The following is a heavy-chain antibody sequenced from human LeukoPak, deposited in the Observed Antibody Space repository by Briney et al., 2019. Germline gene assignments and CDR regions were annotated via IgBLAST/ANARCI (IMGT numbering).Heavy chain of an antibody. J-gene: IGHJ3*02. CDR3: ARPTFSGYYSGPFDI. D-gene: IGHD3-22*01. V-gene: IGHV4-4*02. CDR2: VNLQGST. CDR1: GGSISNTNW. Sequence: SETLSLTCGVSGGSISNTNWWTWVRQPPGKGLEWIGEVNLQGSTNYNPSLKSRVTISVDTSKNQFSLKLSSVTAADTAVYFCARPTFSGYYSGPFDIWGQGTIVTVSS.